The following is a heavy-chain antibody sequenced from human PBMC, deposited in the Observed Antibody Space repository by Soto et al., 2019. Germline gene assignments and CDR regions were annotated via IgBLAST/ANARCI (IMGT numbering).Heavy chain of an antibody. CDR3: ARDSSASGWNYFYYYYGMDG. CDR1: GFTFSSYA. D-gene: IGHD1-7*01. Sequence: GGSLRLSCAASGFTFSSYAMHWVRQAPGKGLEWVAVISYDGSNKYYADSVKGRFTISRDNSKNTLYLQMNSLRAEDTAVYYCARDSSASGWNYFYYYYGMDGWGQGTTVNVAS. V-gene: IGHV3-30-3*01. J-gene: IGHJ6*01. CDR2: ISYDGSNK.